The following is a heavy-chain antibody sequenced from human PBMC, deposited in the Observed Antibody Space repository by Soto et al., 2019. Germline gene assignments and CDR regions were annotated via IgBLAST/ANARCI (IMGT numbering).Heavy chain of an antibody. CDR1: GGTFSSYT. V-gene: IGHV1-69*02. CDR3: ASVAAAGGFDY. D-gene: IGHD6-13*01. CDR2: IIPILGIA. Sequence: QVQLVQSGAEVKKPGSSVKVSCKASGGTFSSYTISWVRQAPGQGLEWMGRIIPILGIANYAQKFQGRVTITADKSTSTDYMELSSLRSEDTAVYYCASVAAAGGFDYWGQGTLVTVSS. J-gene: IGHJ4*02.